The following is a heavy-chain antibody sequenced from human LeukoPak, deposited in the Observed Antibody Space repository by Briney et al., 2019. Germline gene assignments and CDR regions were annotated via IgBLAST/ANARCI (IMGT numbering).Heavy chain of an antibody. CDR2: IKSKTDGGTT. J-gene: IGHJ4*02. Sequence: GGSLRLSCAASGFTFSNAWMSWVRQAPGKGLEWVGRIKSKTDGGTTDYAAPVKGRFTISRDDSKNTLYLQMNSLRTEDTAVYYCAKDRSGTYYLIDYWGQGTLVTVSS. D-gene: IGHD1-26*01. CDR1: GFTFSNAW. V-gene: IGHV3-15*01. CDR3: AKDRSGTYYLIDY.